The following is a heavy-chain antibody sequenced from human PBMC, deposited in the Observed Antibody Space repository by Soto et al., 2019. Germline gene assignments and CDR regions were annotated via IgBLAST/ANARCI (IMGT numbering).Heavy chain of an antibody. CDR1: GGSISSGGYY. Sequence: SETLSLTCTVSGGSISSGGYYWSWIRQHPGKGLEWIGYIYYSGSTYYNPSLKSRVTISVDTSKNQFSLKLSSVTAADTAVYYCARDRMAAARYYGMDVWGQGTMVTVSS. CDR2: IYYSGST. CDR3: ARDRMAAARYYGMDV. V-gene: IGHV4-31*03. D-gene: IGHD6-13*01. J-gene: IGHJ6*02.